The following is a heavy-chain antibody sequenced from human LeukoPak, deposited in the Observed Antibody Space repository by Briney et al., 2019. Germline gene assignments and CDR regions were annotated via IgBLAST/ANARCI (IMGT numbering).Heavy chain of an antibody. CDR2: IRGSGGST. CDR3: AKDRVADSPNLNYFDY. V-gene: IGHV3-23*01. CDR1: GFTFSDHY. D-gene: IGHD2-15*01. J-gene: IGHJ4*02. Sequence: AGGSLRLSCAASGFTFSDHYMDWVRQAPGKGLEWVSTIRGSGGSTYYADSVKGRFTVSRDTSKNTLYLQMNSLRADDTAVYYCAKDRVADSPNLNYFDYWGQGTLVTVSS.